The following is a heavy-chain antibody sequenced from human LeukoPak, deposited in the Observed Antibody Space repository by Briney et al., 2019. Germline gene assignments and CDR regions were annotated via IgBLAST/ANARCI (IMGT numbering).Heavy chain of an antibody. D-gene: IGHD5-18*01. CDR3: ARDGGYSYGPFDC. J-gene: IGHJ4*02. Sequence: PSETLSLTCTVSGGSISSGDYYWGWIRQHPGKGLEWIGFFYNSGSTYYNPSLKSRVTISIDTSKNQFSLRLTSVTAADPAVYYCARDGGYSYGPFDCWGQGTLVTVSS. CDR1: GGSISSGDYY. V-gene: IGHV4-31*03. CDR2: FYNSGST.